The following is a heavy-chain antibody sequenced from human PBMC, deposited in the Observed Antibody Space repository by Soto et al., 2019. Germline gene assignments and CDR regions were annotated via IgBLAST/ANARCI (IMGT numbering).Heavy chain of an antibody. CDR1: GYTFSNFW. V-gene: IGHV5-51*01. J-gene: IGHJ4*02. CDR2: IYPGDHET. Sequence: RGESLKISCRCSGYTFSNFWIARVRHLPGKGLEWMGIIYPGDHETRYSPSFHGKVTISADKSINTAYLQWSSLEASDSAFYYCARSPRSSPYFDYWGQGALVTVSS. CDR3: ARSPRSSPYFDY. D-gene: IGHD6-13*01.